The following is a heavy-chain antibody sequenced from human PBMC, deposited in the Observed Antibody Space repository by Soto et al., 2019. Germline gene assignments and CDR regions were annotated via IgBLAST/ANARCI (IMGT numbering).Heavy chain of an antibody. J-gene: IGHJ6*03. CDR1: GGSISSSSYY. CDR2: IYYSGST. D-gene: IGHD2-8*01. V-gene: IGHV4-39*01. CDR3: ARGNHCTNGVCENYYYYYMDV. Sequence: SETLSLTCTVSGGSISSSSYYWGWIRQPPGKGLEWIGSIYYSGSTYYNPSLKSRVTISVDTSKNQFSLKLSSVTAADTAVYYCARGNHCTNGVCENYYYYYMDVWGKGTTVTVSS.